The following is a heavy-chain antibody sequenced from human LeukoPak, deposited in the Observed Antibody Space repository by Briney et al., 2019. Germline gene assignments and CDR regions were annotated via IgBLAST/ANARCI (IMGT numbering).Heavy chain of an antibody. CDR2: ISSSSSYI. V-gene: IGHV3-21*01. CDR1: GFTFSSYS. CDR3: ARDLMARFDY. D-gene: IGHD5-24*01. J-gene: IGHJ4*02. Sequence: GGPLRLSCAASGFTFSSYSMNWVRQAPGKGLEWVSSISSSSSYIYYADSVKGRFTISRDNAKNSLYLQMNSLRAEDTAVYYCARDLMARFDYWGQGTLVTVSS.